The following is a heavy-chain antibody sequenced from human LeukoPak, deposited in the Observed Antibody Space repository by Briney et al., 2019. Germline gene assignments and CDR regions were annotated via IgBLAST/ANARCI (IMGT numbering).Heavy chain of an antibody. V-gene: IGHV3-21*01. Sequence: GGSLRLSCAASGFTFSSYSMNWVRQAPGKGLEWVSSISSSSSYIYYADSVKGRFTISRDNAKNSLYLQMNLLRAEDTAVYYCARDRGGYYYDSSGYCFDYWGQGTLVTVSS. CDR3: ARDRGGYYYDSSGYCFDY. CDR2: ISSSSSYI. J-gene: IGHJ4*02. D-gene: IGHD3-22*01. CDR1: GFTFSSYS.